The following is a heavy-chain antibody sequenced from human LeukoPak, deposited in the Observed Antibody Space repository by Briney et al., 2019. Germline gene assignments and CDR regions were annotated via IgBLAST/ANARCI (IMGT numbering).Heavy chain of an antibody. CDR3: ANDYRSGSFHDF. Sequence: PGRSLRLSCAASGFAFSSYAMSWVRQPPGKGLEWVSVISRRDDYTYYADSVKGRFTISRDNSKNTLYLQMNTPLAEDTAVYYCANDYRSGSFHDFWGQGTLVTVSS. CDR1: GFAFSSYA. J-gene: IGHJ4*02. D-gene: IGHD3-10*01. CDR2: ISRRDDYT. V-gene: IGHV3-23*01.